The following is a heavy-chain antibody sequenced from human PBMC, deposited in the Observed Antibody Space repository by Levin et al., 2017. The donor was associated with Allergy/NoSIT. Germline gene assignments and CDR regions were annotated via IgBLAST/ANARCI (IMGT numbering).Heavy chain of an antibody. J-gene: IGHJ5*02. D-gene: IGHD2-15*01. CDR2: ISYSGST. CDR3: ARQSGYCTGGNCYLFWVDT. Sequence: SETLSLTCSVSGGSISSYYWSWIRQPPGKGLQWIGSISYSGSTNYNPSLKSRVTISVDTSKNQFSLTLSSVTAADTAVYYCARQSGYCTGGNCYLFWVDTWGQGTLVTVSS. CDR1: GGSISSYY. V-gene: IGHV4-59*08.